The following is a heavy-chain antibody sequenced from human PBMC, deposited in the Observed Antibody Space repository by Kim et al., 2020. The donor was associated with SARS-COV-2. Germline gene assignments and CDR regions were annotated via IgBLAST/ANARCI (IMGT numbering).Heavy chain of an antibody. J-gene: IGHJ4*02. D-gene: IGHD3-3*01. CDR1: GFTFSSYG. CDR2: IWYDGSNK. V-gene: IGHV3-33*01. CDR3: ARDREIYYDFWSGHTDENGYVDY. Sequence: GGSLRLSCAASGFTFSSYGMHWVRQAPGKGLEWVAVIWYDGSNKYYADSVKGRFTISRDNSKNTLYLQMNSLRAEDTAVYYCARDREIYYDFWSGHTDENGYVDYWGQGTLVTVSS.